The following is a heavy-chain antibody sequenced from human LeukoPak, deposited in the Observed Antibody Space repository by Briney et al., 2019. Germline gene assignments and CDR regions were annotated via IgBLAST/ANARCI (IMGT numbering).Heavy chain of an antibody. J-gene: IGHJ3*02. CDR3: ARLFGDYETPAFDI. D-gene: IGHD4-17*01. V-gene: IGHV4-39*01. CDR1: GGSISSSRKY. CDR2: IYYSGRT. Sequence: PSETLSLTCTVSGGSISSSRKYWGWIRQPPGKGLEWIGSIYYSGRTYYNPSLKSRVTISADTSKNQFSLKLSSVTAADTAVYFCARLFGDYETPAFDIWGPGTVVTVSS.